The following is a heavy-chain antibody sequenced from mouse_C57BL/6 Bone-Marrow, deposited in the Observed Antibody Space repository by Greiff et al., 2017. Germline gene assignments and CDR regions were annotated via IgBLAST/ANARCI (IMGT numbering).Heavy chain of an antibody. CDR1: GFSLTSYG. CDR2: IWSGGST. CDR3: ARKRGLYDYDVGFAY. V-gene: IGHV2-2*01. J-gene: IGHJ3*01. Sequence: VMLVESGPGLVQPSQSLSITCTVSGFSLTSYGVHWVRQSPGKGLEWLGVIWSGGSTDYNAAFISRLSISKDNSKSQVFFKMNSLQADDTAIYYCARKRGLYDYDVGFAYWGQGTLVTVSA. D-gene: IGHD2-4*01.